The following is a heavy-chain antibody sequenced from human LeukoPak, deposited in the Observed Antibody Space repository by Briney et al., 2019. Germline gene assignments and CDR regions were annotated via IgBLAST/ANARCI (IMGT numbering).Heavy chain of an antibody. J-gene: IGHJ4*02. CDR2: INPNSGGT. D-gene: IGHD3-3*01. V-gene: IGHV1-2*02. Sequence: ASVKVSCKASGYTFTGYYMHWVRQAPGQGLEWMGWINPNSGGTNYAQKFQGRVTMTRDTSISTAYMELSRLRSDDTAVNYCARGSDDFWSGYSPSYWGQGTLVTVSS. CDR3: ARGSDDFWSGYSPSY. CDR1: GYTFTGYY.